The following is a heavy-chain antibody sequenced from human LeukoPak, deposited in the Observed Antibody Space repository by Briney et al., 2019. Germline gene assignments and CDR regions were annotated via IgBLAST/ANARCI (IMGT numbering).Heavy chain of an antibody. CDR2: ISYDGSNK. CDR3: AKDLPATGGSSTGWVF. D-gene: IGHD2-2*01. Sequence: PGGSLRLSCAASGFTFSSYGMHWVRQAPGKGLEWVAVISYDGSNKYYADSVKGRFTISRDNSKNTLYLQMNSLRAEDTAVYYCAKDLPATGGSSTGWVFWGQGTLVTVSS. V-gene: IGHV3-30*18. CDR1: GFTFSSYG. J-gene: IGHJ4*02.